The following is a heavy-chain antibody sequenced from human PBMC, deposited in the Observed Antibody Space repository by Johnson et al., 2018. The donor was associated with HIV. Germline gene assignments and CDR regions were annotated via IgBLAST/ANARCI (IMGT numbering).Heavy chain of an antibody. CDR1: GFTFSSYA. CDR2: ISDDGSNE. J-gene: IGHJ3*02. V-gene: IGHV3-30*14. D-gene: IGHD5-24*01. Sequence: QVQLVESGGGVVQPGRSLRLSCAASGFTFSSYAMHWVRQAPGKGLDWVAVISDDGSNEYYADSVKGRFTLSSDNYKNMLYLQLNSLRAEDTAVYYCARDGRQLATRGSFDIWGQGTVVTVSS. CDR3: ARDGRQLATRGSFDI.